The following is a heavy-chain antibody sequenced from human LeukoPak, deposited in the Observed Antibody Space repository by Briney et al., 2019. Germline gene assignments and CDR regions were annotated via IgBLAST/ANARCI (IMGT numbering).Heavy chain of an antibody. V-gene: IGHV3-23*01. CDR3: AKVLGYSYGLDY. J-gene: IGHJ4*02. CDR1: GFTFSSYA. D-gene: IGHD5-18*01. CDR2: ISGSGGST. Sequence: SGGSLRLSCAASGFTFSSYAMSWVRQAPGKGLEWVSAISGSGGSTYYADSVKGRFTISRDNSKNTLYLQMNSLRAEDTAVYYCAKVLGYSYGLDYWGQGTLVTVSS.